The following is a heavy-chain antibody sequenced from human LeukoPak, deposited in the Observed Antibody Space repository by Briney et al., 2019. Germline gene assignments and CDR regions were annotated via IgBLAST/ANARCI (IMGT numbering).Heavy chain of an antibody. V-gene: IGHV1-69*04. Sequence: SVKVSCKASGGTFSSYAISWVRQAPGQGLEWMGRIIPILGIANYAQKFQGRVTITADKSTSTAYMELSSLRSEDTAVYYCARQLWFGESHVYYFDYWGQGTLVTVSS. CDR1: GGTFSSYA. J-gene: IGHJ4*02. CDR3: ARQLWFGESHVYYFDY. D-gene: IGHD3-10*01. CDR2: IIPILGIA.